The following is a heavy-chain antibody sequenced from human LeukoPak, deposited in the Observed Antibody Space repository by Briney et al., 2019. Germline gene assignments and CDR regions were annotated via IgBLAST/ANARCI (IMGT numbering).Heavy chain of an antibody. CDR3: ARDNYDILIGRKDAFDI. Sequence: PGGSLRLSCAASGFTFSSYAMSWVRQAPGKGLEWVSAISGSGGSTYYADSVKGRFTISRDNSKNTLYLQMNSLRAEDTAVYYCARDNYDILIGRKDAFDIWGQGTMVTVSS. CDR1: GFTFSSYA. J-gene: IGHJ3*02. CDR2: ISGSGGST. V-gene: IGHV3-23*01. D-gene: IGHD3-9*01.